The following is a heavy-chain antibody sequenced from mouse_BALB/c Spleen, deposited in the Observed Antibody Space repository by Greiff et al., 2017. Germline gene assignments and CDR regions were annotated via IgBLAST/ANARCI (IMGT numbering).Heavy chain of an antibody. J-gene: IGHJ3*01. CDR3: ARGGNWDGFAY. Sequence: DVKLVESGPGLVKPSQSLSLTCSVTGYSITSGYYWNWIRQFPGNKLEWMGYISYDGSNNYNPSLKNRISITRDTSKNQFFLKLNSVTTEDTATYYCARGGNWDGFAYWGQGTLVTVSA. CDR1: GYSITSGYY. V-gene: IGHV3-6*02. CDR2: ISYDGSN. D-gene: IGHD4-1*01.